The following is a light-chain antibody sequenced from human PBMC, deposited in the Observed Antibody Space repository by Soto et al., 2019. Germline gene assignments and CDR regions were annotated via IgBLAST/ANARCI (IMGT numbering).Light chain of an antibody. J-gene: IGLJ1*01. CDR2: DVS. CDR3: SSYERPTTPTYS. CDR1: SSDIGAYDY. Sequence: QSVLSQPASVSGSPGQSITISCTGTSSDIGAYDYVSWYQHHPGKAPKLVIYDVSDRPSGVSNRFSGSKSGNTASLTISGLQGEAGADYYSSSYERPTTPTYSFGPGPKFTVL. V-gene: IGLV2-14*03.